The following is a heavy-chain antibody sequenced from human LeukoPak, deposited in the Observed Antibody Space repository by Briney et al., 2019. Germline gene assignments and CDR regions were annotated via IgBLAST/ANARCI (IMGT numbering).Heavy chain of an antibody. V-gene: IGHV3-48*03. CDR3: AKGWVQLWSPFDF. J-gene: IGHJ4*02. CDR1: GFTFSSYE. Sequence: PGGSLRLSCAASGFTFSSYEMNWVRQAPGKGLEWISYIFNSDDTIKYADSVKGRFTISRDNAQNSLYLQIDSLRAEDTAVYYCAKGWVQLWSPFDFWGQGTLVTVSS. CDR2: IFNSDDTI. D-gene: IGHD5-18*01.